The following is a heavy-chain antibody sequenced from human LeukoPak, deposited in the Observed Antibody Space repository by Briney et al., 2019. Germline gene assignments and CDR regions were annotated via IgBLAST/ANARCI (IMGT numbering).Heavy chain of an antibody. CDR2: ISGSGSAI. Sequence: GGSLRLSCAASGVTFSSYSMNWVRQAPGKGLEWVSYISGSGSAIYYADSVKGRFTISRDNAKNSLYLQMNSLRAEDTAVYYCARQLDSWGQGTLVTVSS. CDR3: ARQLDS. J-gene: IGHJ4*02. CDR1: GVTFSSYS. V-gene: IGHV3-48*01.